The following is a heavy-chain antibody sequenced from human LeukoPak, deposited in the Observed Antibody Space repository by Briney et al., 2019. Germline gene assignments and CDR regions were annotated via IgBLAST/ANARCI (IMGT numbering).Heavy chain of an antibody. D-gene: IGHD4-17*01. Sequence: PSQTLSLTCTVSGVSISSGDYYWSWIRQPPGKGLEWIGYIYYSGSTYYNPSLKSRVTISVDTSKNQFSLKLSSVTAADTAVYYCARDTVTSYYGMDVWGQGTTVTVSS. V-gene: IGHV4-30-4*01. J-gene: IGHJ6*02. CDR3: ARDTVTSYYGMDV. CDR2: IYYSGST. CDR1: GVSISSGDYY.